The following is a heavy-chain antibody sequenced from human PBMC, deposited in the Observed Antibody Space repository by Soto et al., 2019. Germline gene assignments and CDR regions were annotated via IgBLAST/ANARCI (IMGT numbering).Heavy chain of an antibody. Sequence: GGSLRLSCAASGLTFSSYAMNWARQAPGKGLEWVGRIKSKTDGGTTDYAAPVKGRFTISRDDSKKTLYLQMNSLKTEDTAVYYCTTDRPYYDSSGYYLFGAFDIWGQGTMVTVSS. CDR2: IKSKTDGGTT. V-gene: IGHV3-15*07. CDR1: GLTFSSYA. J-gene: IGHJ3*02. D-gene: IGHD3-22*01. CDR3: TTDRPYYDSSGYYLFGAFDI.